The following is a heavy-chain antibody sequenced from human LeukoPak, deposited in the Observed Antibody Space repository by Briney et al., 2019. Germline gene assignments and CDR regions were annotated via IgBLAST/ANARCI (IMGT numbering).Heavy chain of an antibody. J-gene: IGHJ4*02. Sequence: EASVKVSCKASGYTFTGYYMHWVRQAPGQGLEWMGWINPNSGGTNHAQKFQGRVTMTRDTSISTAYMELSRLRSDDTAVYYCARGTDWGHFDYWGQGTLVTVSS. CDR2: INPNSGGT. V-gene: IGHV1-2*02. D-gene: IGHD7-27*01. CDR3: ARGTDWGHFDY. CDR1: GYTFTGYY.